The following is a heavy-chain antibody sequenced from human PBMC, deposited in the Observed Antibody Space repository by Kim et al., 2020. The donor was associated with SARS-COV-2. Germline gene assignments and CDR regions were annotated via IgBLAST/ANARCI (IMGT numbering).Heavy chain of an antibody. CDR1: GFTFSDNY. D-gene: IGHD2-15*01. J-gene: IGHJ4*02. CDR3: ATGHITLDGGTSNY. Sequence: GGSLRLSCVASGFTFSDNYMSWVRQAPGKGLEWISYISSGSHFTKYIDSVKGRFTISRDDAKNSVYLQMNSLRAADTAFYYCATGHITLDGGTSNYWGQGALVTVSS. CDR2: ISSGSHFT. V-gene: IGHV3-11*03.